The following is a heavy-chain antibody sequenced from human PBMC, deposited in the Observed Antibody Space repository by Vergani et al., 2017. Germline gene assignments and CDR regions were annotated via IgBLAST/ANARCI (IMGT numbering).Heavy chain of an antibody. V-gene: IGHV3-30-3*01. CDR3: ARDREAAAGNAFDI. CDR2: ISYDGSNK. D-gene: IGHD6-13*01. CDR1: GFTFSSYA. J-gene: IGHJ3*02. Sequence: QVQLVESGGGVVQPGGSLRLSCAASGFTFSSYAMHCVRQAPGKGLEWVAVISYDGSNKYYADSVKGRFTISRDNSKNTLYLQMNSLRAEDTAVYYCARDREAAAGNAFDIWGQGTMVTVSS.